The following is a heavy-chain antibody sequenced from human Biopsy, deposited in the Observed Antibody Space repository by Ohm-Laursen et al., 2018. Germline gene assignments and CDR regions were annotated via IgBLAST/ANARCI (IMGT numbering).Heavy chain of an antibody. V-gene: IGHV1-58*02. CDR2: IVVGGGNP. J-gene: IGHJ4*02. D-gene: IGHD2-21*02. Sequence: ASVKVSCKTSGFTFTRSAMQWVRQARGQRLEWIGWIVVGGGNPNYAQKFQERVTITRDMSPSTAYMELSSLRSEDTAVYYCASRPNCGGDCSSGFDYWGQGTLVTVSS. CDR1: GFTFTRSA. CDR3: ASRPNCGGDCSSGFDY.